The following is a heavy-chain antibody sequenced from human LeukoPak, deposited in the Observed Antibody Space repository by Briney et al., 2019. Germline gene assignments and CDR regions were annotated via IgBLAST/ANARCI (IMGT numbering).Heavy chain of an antibody. Sequence: GASVNVSCQASGFSFNKYCFIWLRQAPAQGPEWLGCISAYDGRTNYAQNPHDRLTLTTDTSTTTAYMELRSLTSDDTAVYYCARDPSNTVGRYIYFDYWGQGTLVTVSS. V-gene: IGHV1-18*01. CDR1: GFSFNKYC. D-gene: IGHD6-19*01. CDR2: ISAYDGRT. J-gene: IGHJ4*02. CDR3: ARDPSNTVGRYIYFDY.